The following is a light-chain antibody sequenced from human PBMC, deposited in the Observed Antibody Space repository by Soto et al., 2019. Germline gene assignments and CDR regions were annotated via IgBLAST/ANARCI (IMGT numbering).Light chain of an antibody. CDR1: QSVLYSANNKDH. CDR3: QPYYGTPT. Sequence: DIVMTQSPEFLAVSLGQRATINCKSIQSVLYSANNKDHLAWYKQRPRQPPKXLISWASTRESGVPDRFSVSGSGTDFTLTIRSLKAEDVAVEDCQPYYGTPTFGLVTKVDIK. J-gene: IGKJ1*01. CDR2: WAS. V-gene: IGKV4-1*01.